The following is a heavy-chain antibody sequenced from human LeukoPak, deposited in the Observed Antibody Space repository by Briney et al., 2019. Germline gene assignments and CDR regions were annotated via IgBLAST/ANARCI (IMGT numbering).Heavy chain of an antibody. Sequence: GGSLRLSCAASGFTFSSYAMSWVRQAPGKGLEWVSAISGSGGSTYYAGSVKGRFTISRDNSKNTLYLQMNSLRAEDTAVYYCAKGQGRNTAMSNFDYWGQGTLVTVSS. CDR1: GFTFSSYA. CDR2: ISGSGGST. D-gene: IGHD5-18*01. CDR3: AKGQGRNTAMSNFDY. J-gene: IGHJ4*02. V-gene: IGHV3-23*01.